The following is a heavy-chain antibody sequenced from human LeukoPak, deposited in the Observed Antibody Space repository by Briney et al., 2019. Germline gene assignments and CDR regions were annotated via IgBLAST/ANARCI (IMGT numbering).Heavy chain of an antibody. J-gene: IGHJ4*02. Sequence: MTSETLSLTCAVFGGSFSAHFWSWIRQPPGKGLEWIGEINHSGSTNYNPSLKSRVTISVDRSKNQLSLKLSSVTAADTAVYYCATYKYDYVWGNQHFDYWGQGTLVAVSS. CDR3: ATYKYDYVWGNQHFDY. CDR1: GGSFSAHF. V-gene: IGHV4-34*01. D-gene: IGHD3-16*01. CDR2: INHSGST.